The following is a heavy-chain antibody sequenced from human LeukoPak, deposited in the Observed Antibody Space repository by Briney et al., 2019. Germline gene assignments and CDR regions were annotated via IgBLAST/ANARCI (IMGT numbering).Heavy chain of an antibody. CDR2: IKGDGSST. CDR3: AKHHCSSTSCYRVFDF. CDR1: GFTFTTYW. V-gene: IGHV3-74*01. J-gene: IGHJ4*02. D-gene: IGHD2-2*02. Sequence: GGSLRLSCAASGFTFTTYWMHWVRQVPGKGLVWVARIKGDGSSTRHADSMKGRFTISRDNSKNTLYLQMNSLRAEDTAVYYCAKHHCSSTSCYRVFDFWGQGTLVTVSS.